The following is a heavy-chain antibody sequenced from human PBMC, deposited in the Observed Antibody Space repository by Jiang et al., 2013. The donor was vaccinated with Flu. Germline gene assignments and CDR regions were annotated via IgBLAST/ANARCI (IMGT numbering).Heavy chain of an antibody. CDR3: AGPGYSYGGFDY. CDR2: IYHSGST. D-gene: IGHD5-18*01. J-gene: IGHJ4*02. Sequence: SSSNWWSWVRQPPGKGLEWIGEIYHSGSTNYNPSLKSRVTISVDKSKNQFSLKLSSVTAADTAVYYCAGPGYSYGGFDYWGQGTLVTVSS. V-gene: IGHV4-4*02. CDR1: SSSNW.